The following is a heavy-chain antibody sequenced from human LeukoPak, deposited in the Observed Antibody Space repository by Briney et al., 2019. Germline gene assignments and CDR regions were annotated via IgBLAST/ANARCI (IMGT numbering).Heavy chain of an antibody. CDR2: IYYSGST. CDR3: ARLTYGDEYYFDY. CDR1: GGSISSYY. D-gene: IGHD4-17*01. J-gene: IGHJ4*02. V-gene: IGHV4-59*08. Sequence: SETLSLTYTVSGGSISSYYWSWIRQPPGKGLEWIGYIYYSGSTNYNPSLKSRVTISVDTSKNQFSLKLSSVTAADTAVYYCARLTYGDEYYFDYWGQGTLVTVSS.